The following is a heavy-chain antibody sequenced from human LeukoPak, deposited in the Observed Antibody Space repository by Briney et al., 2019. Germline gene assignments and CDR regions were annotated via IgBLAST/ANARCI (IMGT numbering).Heavy chain of an antibody. J-gene: IGHJ3*02. D-gene: IGHD3-9*01. CDR3: ARSGNYDILTGYKYGDAFDI. Sequence: SETLSLTCTVSGGSISSYYWSWIRQPPGKGLEWIGYIYHSGSTYYNPSLKSRVTISVDRSKNQFSLKLSSVTAADTAVYYCARSGNYDILTGYKYGDAFDIWGQGTMVTVSS. CDR2: IYHSGST. CDR1: GGSISSYY. V-gene: IGHV4-59*12.